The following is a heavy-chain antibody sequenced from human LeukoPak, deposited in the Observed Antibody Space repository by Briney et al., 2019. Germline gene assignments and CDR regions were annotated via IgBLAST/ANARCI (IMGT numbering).Heavy chain of an antibody. V-gene: IGHV3-48*02. J-gene: IGHJ3*02. CDR3: ARGVGGARDAFDI. CDR2: ISRSSSTL. Sequence: QSGGSLRLSCAASGFTFSSYSMNWVRQAPGKGLEWVSYISRSSSTLYFADSVKGRFTISRDNAKNSLYLQMNSLRDEDTAVYYCARGVGGARDAFDIWGQGTMVTVSS. CDR1: GFTFSSYS. D-gene: IGHD1-26*01.